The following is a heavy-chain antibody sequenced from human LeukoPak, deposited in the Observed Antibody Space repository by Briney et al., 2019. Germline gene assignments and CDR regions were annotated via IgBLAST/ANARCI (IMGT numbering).Heavy chain of an antibody. V-gene: IGHV3-23*01. CDR1: GFSISSYA. J-gene: IGHJ4*01. D-gene: IGHD2-8*01. Sequence: GGSLRLSCAASGFSISSYALAWVRQTPGKGLEWVSAVTGGGDGTHYVDSVKGRFTISRDNSKNTIYLQMNRLRVEDTAIYFCGSDPNGDYVGALGYWGRGTLVTVSS. CDR3: GSDPNGDYVGALGY. CDR2: VTGGGDGT.